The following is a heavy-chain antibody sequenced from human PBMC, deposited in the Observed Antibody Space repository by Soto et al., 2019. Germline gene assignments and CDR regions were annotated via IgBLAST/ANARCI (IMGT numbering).Heavy chain of an antibody. D-gene: IGHD3-10*01. CDR1: GGSLSSGAYY. J-gene: IGHJ5*02. Sequence: SETLSLTCTVSGGSLSSGAYYWSWIRQHPGKGLEWIGEIYYSGSTNYNPSLKSRVTISVDTSKNQFSLKLSSVTAADTAVYYCARGCPPAMVRGVIWWFDPWGQGTLVTVSS. CDR2: IYYSGST. V-gene: IGHV4-31*03. CDR3: ARGCPPAMVRGVIWWFDP.